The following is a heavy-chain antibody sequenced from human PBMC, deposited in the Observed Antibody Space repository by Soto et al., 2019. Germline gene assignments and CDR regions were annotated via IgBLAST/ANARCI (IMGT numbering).Heavy chain of an antibody. CDR1: GFTFDDYA. V-gene: IGHV3-23*01. CDR2: ISSSGSDT. J-gene: IGHJ5*02. CDR3: AKDPWNNWSGLFDP. D-gene: IGHD1-1*01. Sequence: LRLSCVTSGFTFDDYAITWLRQAPGRGLEWVCSISSSGSDTRCAGSVKGRFTISRDSSQSTVYLQMNSLRDEDTAVYYCAKDPWNNWSGLFDPWGQGTLVTVSS.